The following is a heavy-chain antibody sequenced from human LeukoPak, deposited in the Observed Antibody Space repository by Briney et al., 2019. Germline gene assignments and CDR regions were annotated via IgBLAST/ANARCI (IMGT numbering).Heavy chain of an antibody. CDR3: TRGLPDYGGYSRYYYGMDV. CDR1: GFTFSSYD. V-gene: IGHV3-13*01. J-gene: IGHJ6*02. Sequence: GGSLRLSCAASGFTFSSYDMHWVRHVTGKGLEWVSAIDTAGDTYYPGSMKGRFTISRENAKNSLYLQMNSLRAGDTAVYYCTRGLPDYGGYSRYYYGMDVWGQGTTVTVSS. D-gene: IGHD4-23*01. CDR2: IDTAGDT.